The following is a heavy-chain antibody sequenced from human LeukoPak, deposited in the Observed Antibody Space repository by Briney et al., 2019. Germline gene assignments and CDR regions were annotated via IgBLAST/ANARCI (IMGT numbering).Heavy chain of an antibody. J-gene: IGHJ4*02. CDR1: GFTFSSYS. CDR3: ARDLAGDIVVVPADY. Sequence: PGGSLRLSCAASGFTFSSYSMNWVRQAPGKGLEWVSSISSSSSYIYYADSVKGRFTISRDNAKNSLYLQMNSLRAEDTAVYYCARDLAGDIVVVPADYWGQGTLVTVSS. CDR2: ISSSSSYI. D-gene: IGHD2-2*01. V-gene: IGHV3-21*01.